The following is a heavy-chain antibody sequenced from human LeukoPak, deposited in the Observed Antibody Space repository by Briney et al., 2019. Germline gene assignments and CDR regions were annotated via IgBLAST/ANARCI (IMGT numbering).Heavy chain of an antibody. J-gene: IGHJ6*02. CDR3: ARLKANYYDSSGYYYYYYYYGMDA. V-gene: IGHV4-59*01. CDR1: GGSISSYY. Sequence: SETLSLTCTVSGGSISSYYWSWIRQPPGKGLEWIGYIYYSGSTNYNPSLKSRVTISVDTSKNQFSLKLSSVTAADTAVYYCARLKANYYDSSGYYYYYYYYGMDAWGQGTTVTVSS. CDR2: IYYSGST. D-gene: IGHD3-22*01.